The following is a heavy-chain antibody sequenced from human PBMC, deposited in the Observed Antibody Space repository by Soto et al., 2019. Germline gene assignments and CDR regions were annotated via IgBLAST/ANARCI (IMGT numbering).Heavy chain of an antibody. CDR3: ARATTVTSSFFYYGLDV. CDR2: IYHNGST. D-gene: IGHD4-17*01. J-gene: IGHJ6*02. V-gene: IGHV4-30-2*01. CDR1: GGSISSGGYS. Sequence: TSETLSLTCAVSGGSISSGGYSWSWIRQPPGKGLEWIGYIYHNGSTYYNPSLKSRLTMSLDRSKNQFSLHLSSVIAADSALYFCARATTVTSSFFYYGLDVWGQGTTVTVSS.